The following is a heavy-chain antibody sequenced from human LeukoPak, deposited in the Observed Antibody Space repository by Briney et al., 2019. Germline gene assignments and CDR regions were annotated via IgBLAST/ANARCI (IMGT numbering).Heavy chain of an antibody. J-gene: IGHJ4*02. CDR2: IFHSGLS. D-gene: IGHD6-13*01. CDR1: GDSISSGGYY. V-gene: IGHV4-31*03. CDR3: AIDHSSWYVRDY. Sequence: PSQTLSLTCIVSGDSISSGGYYWTWIRQPPGEGLEWIGYIFHSGLSFFSPSLRSRLTASADTSKNQVSLNLRSVTAADTAVYYCAIDHSSWYVRDYWGQGTLVTVSS.